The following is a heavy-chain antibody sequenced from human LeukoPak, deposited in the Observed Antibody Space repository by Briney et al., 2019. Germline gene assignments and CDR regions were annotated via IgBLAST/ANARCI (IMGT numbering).Heavy chain of an antibody. J-gene: IGHJ6*02. V-gene: IGHV3-64*01. D-gene: IGHD6-19*01. Sequence: PGRSLRLSCAASGFTFSSYAMHWVRQAPGRGLEYVSSIRTNGGSTYYGNSVKGRFTISRDNSKNTLYLQMGSLRAEDMAVYYCARELGKQWLGYYYYGMDVWGQGTTVTVSS. CDR2: IRTNGGST. CDR1: GFTFSSYA. CDR3: ARELGKQWLGYYYYGMDV.